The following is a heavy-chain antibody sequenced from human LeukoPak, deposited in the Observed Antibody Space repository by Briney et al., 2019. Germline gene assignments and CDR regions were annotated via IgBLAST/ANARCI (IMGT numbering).Heavy chain of an antibody. CDR1: GGSISSSSYY. CDR3: AIHYSSGWSPRGRYFDY. D-gene: IGHD6-19*01. Sequence: SETLSLTCTVSGGSISSSSYYWGWIRQPPGKGLEWIGSIYYSGSTYYNPSLKSRVTISVDTSKNQFSLKLSSVTAADTAVYYCAIHYSSGWSPRGRYFDYWGQGTLVTVSS. V-gene: IGHV4-39*01. J-gene: IGHJ4*02. CDR2: IYYSGST.